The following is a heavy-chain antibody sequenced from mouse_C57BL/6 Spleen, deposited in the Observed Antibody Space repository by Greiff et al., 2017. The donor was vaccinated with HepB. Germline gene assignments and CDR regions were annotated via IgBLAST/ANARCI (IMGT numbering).Heavy chain of an antibody. Sequence: EVQLQQSGPELVKPGASVKISCKASGYTFTDYYMNWVKQSHGKSLEWIGDINPNNGGTSYNQKFKGKATLTVDKSSSTAYMELRSLTSEDSAVYYCARKGVYYSNFAYWGQGTLVTVSA. CDR1: GYTFTDYY. CDR2: INPNNGGT. V-gene: IGHV1-26*01. D-gene: IGHD2-5*01. CDR3: ARKGVYYSNFAY. J-gene: IGHJ3*01.